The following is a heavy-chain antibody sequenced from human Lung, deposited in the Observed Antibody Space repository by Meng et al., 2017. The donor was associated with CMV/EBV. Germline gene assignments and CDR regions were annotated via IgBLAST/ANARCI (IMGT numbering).Heavy chain of an antibody. V-gene: IGHV4-4*02. CDR3: ARVVTALWGYYFDY. D-gene: IGHD2-21*02. CDR2: IYHSGST. J-gene: IGHJ4*02. CDR1: GGAISRRNW. Sequence: QLHEAGPGLAKPSGTLSLACAVFGGAISRRNWWSWVRQPPAKGLEWIGEIYHSGSTNYNPSLKCRVTISVDKSKYQFSLKLSSVNAADTAVYYCARVVTALWGYYFDYWGQGTLVTVSS.